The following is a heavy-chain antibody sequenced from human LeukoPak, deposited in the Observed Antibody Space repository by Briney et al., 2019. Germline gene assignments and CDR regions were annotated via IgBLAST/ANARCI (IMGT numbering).Heavy chain of an antibody. CDR3: ARDYYYDSSGGSGAFDI. J-gene: IGHJ3*02. D-gene: IGHD3-22*01. CDR2: IYSGGST. V-gene: IGHV3-66*02. CDR1: GFTFSSYS. Sequence: PGGSLRLSCAASGFTFSSYSMNWVRQAPGKGLEWVSVIYSGGSTYYADSVKGRFTISRDNSKNTLYLQMNSLRAEDTAVYYCARDYYYDSSGGSGAFDIWGQGTMVTVSS.